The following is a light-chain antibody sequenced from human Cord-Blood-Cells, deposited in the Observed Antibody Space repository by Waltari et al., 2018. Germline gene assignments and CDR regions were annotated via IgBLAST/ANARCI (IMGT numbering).Light chain of an antibody. J-gene: IGLJ3*02. CDR1: SSDVGSYR. CDR3: SSYTSSSTWV. V-gene: IGLV2-18*02. Sequence: QSALTQPPSVSGSPGQSVTISCTGTSSDVGSYRVSWYQQPPGTAPKLMIYEVSHRPSGVPDRFAGSKSGNTASLTISGLQAEDEADYYCSSYTSSSTWVFGGGTKLTVL. CDR2: EVS.